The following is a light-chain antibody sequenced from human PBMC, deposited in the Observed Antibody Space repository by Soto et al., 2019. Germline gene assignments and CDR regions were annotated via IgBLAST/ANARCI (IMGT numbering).Light chain of an antibody. J-gene: IGLJ1*01. CDR2: EVN. V-gene: IGLV2-14*01. Sequence: QTALTQPASLSGSPGQSITISCTGTSSDIGAYSYISWFQQHPGKAPKLMISEVNNRPSGVSNRFSGSKSGNTAYLTISGLQVEDEAEYFCSSFTTTSTHVFGTGTKVTVL. CDR3: SSFTTTSTHV. CDR1: SSDIGAYSY.